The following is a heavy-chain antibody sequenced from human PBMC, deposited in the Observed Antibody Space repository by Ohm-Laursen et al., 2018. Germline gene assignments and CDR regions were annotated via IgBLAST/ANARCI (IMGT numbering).Heavy chain of an antibody. CDR3: ARDLTRYDSGEVDY. D-gene: IGHD3-22*01. CDR1: GFTVSSNY. V-gene: IGHV3-66*01. Sequence: SLRLSCTASGFTVSSNYMSWVRQAPGKGLEWVSVIYSGGSTYYADSVKGRFTISRDNSKNTLYLQMNSLRAEDTAVYYCARDLTRYDSGEVDYWGQGTLVTVSS. J-gene: IGHJ4*02. CDR2: IYSGGST.